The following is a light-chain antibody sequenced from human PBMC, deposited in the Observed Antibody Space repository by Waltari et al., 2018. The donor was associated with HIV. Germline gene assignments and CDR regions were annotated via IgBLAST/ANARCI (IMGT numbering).Light chain of an antibody. CDR2: ENN. CDR3: GTWDSNLSAWV. V-gene: IGLV1-51*02. J-gene: IGLJ3*02. Sequence: QSVLTQPPSVSAAPGQKVNFSCSGSTSNIGANYVSLYRQLPGTAPKLLIYENNKRPSGIPDRFSGSKSGTSATLGITGLQTGDEADYYCGTWDSNLSAWVFGGGTKLTVL. CDR1: TSNIGANY.